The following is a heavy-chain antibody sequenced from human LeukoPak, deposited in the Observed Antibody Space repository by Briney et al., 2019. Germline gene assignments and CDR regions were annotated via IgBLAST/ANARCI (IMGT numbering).Heavy chain of an antibody. J-gene: IGHJ3*02. CDR1: GFTVSSNY. CDR2: IYSGGFT. Sequence: PGGSLRLSCAASGFTVSSNYMSWVRQAPGKGLEWVSVIYSGGFTYYADSVKGRFTISRDNSKNTLFLQMNSLRAEDTAVYYCARDRPGDAFDIWGQGTMVTVSS. CDR3: ARDRPGDAFDI. V-gene: IGHV3-66*01.